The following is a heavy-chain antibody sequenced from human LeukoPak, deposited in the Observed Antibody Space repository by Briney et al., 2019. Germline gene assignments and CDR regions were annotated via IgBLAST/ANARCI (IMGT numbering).Heavy chain of an antibody. Sequence: GGSLRLSCAASGFTFSSYAMHWVRQAPGKGLEWVSLMSYDGSKSYYADSVKGRFTISRDNSKNILFLQMSGLRDEDTAVYYCARAYSGSWYAGYWGQGTLVTVSS. CDR1: GFTFSSYA. J-gene: IGHJ4*02. D-gene: IGHD6-13*01. V-gene: IGHV3-30*04. CDR2: MSYDGSKS. CDR3: ARAYSGSWYAGY.